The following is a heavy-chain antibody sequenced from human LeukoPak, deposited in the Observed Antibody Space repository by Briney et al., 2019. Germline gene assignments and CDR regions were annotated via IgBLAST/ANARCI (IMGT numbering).Heavy chain of an antibody. CDR3: ARVVVARATNWFDP. J-gene: IGHJ5*02. CDR2: IYYSGST. D-gene: IGHD2-15*01. Sequence: SETLSLTCTVSGGSISSGDYYWSWIRQPPGKGLEWIGYIYYSGSTYYNPSLKSRVTIPVDTSKNQFSLKLSSVTAADTAVYYCARVVVARATNWFDPWGQGTLVTVSS. V-gene: IGHV4-30-4*01. CDR1: GGSISSGDYY.